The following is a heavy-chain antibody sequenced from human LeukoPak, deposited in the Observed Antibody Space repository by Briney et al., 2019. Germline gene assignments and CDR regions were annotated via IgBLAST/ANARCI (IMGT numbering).Heavy chain of an antibody. D-gene: IGHD5-12*01. CDR3: ARGTSGVDY. J-gene: IGHJ4*02. CDR1: GGTFSSYA. CDR2: ILPIFGTA. V-gene: IGHV1-69*05. Sequence: ASVKLSCKASGGTFSSYAISWVRQAPGQGLEWMGGILPIFGTASYAQTFPGRVTITTGEATSTAYMQLSSLRSEDTAVYYCARGTSGVDYWGQGTLVTVSS.